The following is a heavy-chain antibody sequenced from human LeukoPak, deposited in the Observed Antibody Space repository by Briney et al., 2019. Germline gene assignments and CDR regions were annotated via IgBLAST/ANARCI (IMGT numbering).Heavy chain of an antibody. CDR1: VYTFTNYY. CDR3: ARVGCSGGSCYSYFDY. D-gene: IGHD2-15*01. V-gene: IGHV1-46*01. J-gene: IGHJ4*02. CDR2: INPSGGST. Sequence: ASVKVSCMASVYTFTNYYMHWVRQAPGQGREWMGIINPSGGSTSYTQKFQGRVTMTRDTSTSTVYMELSSLRSEDTAVYYCARVGCSGGSCYSYFDYWGQGTLVTVSS.